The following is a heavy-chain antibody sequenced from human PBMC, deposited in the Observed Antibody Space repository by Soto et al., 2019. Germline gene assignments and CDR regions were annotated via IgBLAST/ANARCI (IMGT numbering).Heavy chain of an antibody. J-gene: IGHJ4*02. Sequence: PSETLSLTCAVSGGSVSSNNGYWGWIRQPPGKGLEWIGSIYHSGSTHYNPSLKRRVAISVDTSKNQFSLTLTSVTAADTAVYFCARSRYYYYDGRGYPGFSDYWGQGTLVTVSS. CDR3: ARSRYYYYDGRGYPGFSDY. CDR1: GGSVSSNNGY. CDR2: IYHSGST. D-gene: IGHD3-22*01. V-gene: IGHV4-39*01.